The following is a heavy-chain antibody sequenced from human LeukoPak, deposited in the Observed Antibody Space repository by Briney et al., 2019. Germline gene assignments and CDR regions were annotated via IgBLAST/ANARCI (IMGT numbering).Heavy chain of an antibody. V-gene: IGHV3-21*01. CDR1: GFTFSGSA. J-gene: IGHJ4*02. D-gene: IGHD1-26*01. CDR2: ISSSSSYI. Sequence: GGSLRLSCAASGFTFSGSAMHWVRQAPGKGLEWVSSISSSSSYIYYADSVKGRFTISRDNAKNSLYLQMNSLRAEDTAVYYCASQGATGFPRAWGQGTLVTVSS. CDR3: ASQGATGFPRA.